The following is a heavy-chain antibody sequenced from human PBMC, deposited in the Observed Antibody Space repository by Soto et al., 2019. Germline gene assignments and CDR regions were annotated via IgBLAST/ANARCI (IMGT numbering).Heavy chain of an antibody. CDR1: GFTFSDYY. J-gene: IGHJ4*02. CDR2: ISSSGSTI. Sequence: PGGSLRLSCAASGFTFSDYYMSWIRQAPGKGLEWVSYISSSGSTIYYADSVKGRFTISRDNAKNSLYLQMNSLRAEDTAVYYCARHLTYSSSWYFRRPEFDYWGQGTLVTVSS. D-gene: IGHD6-13*01. V-gene: IGHV3-11*01. CDR3: ARHLTYSSSWYFRRPEFDY.